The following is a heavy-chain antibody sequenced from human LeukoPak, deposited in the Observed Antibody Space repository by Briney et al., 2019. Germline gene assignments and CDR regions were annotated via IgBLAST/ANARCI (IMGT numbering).Heavy chain of an antibody. CDR1: GGTFSSYA. D-gene: IGHD5-24*01. CDR2: IIPIFGTA. J-gene: IGHJ3*02. CDR3: AREETRWLQYPGAFDI. V-gene: IGHV1-69*13. Sequence: GASVKVSCKASGGTFSSYAISWVRQAPGQGLEWMGGIIPIFGTANYAQKFQGRVTITADESTSTAYMELSSLRSEDTAVYYCAREETRWLQYPGAFDIWGQGTIVTVSS.